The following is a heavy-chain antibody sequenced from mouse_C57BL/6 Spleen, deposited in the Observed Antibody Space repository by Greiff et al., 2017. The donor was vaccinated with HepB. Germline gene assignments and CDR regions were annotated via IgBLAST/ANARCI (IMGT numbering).Heavy chain of an antibody. CDR1: GYTFTSYW. J-gene: IGHJ4*01. D-gene: IGHD4-1*01. CDR2: IDPSDSYT. V-gene: IGHV1-69*01. CDR3: ARLLGPYAMDY. Sequence: VKLQQPGAELVMPGASVKLSCKASGYTFTSYWMHWVKQRPGQGLEWIGEIDPSDSYTNYNQKFKGKSTLTVEKSSSTAYMQLSSLTSEDSAVYYCARLLGPYAMDYWGQGTSVTVSS.